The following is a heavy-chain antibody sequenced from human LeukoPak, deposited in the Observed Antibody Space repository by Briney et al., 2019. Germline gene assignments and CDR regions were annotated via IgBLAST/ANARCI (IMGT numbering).Heavy chain of an antibody. CDR2: IIPIFGTA. CDR1: GFTFSSYA. J-gene: IGHJ6*02. V-gene: IGHV1-69*01. CDR3: ARAPPPYNWNLRYYYGMDV. D-gene: IGHD1-7*01. Sequence: TGGSLRLSCAASGFTFSSYAISWVRQAPGQGLEWMGGIIPIFGTANYAQKFQGRVTITADESTSTAYMELSSLRSEDTAVYYCARAPPPYNWNLRYYYGMDVWGQGTTVTVSS.